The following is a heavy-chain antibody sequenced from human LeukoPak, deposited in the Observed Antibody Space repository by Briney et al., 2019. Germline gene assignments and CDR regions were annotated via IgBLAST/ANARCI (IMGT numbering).Heavy chain of an antibody. CDR2: ISGSGDST. D-gene: IGHD3-22*01. Sequence: PGGSLRVSCAASGFTFSRYAMSWVRQAPGKGLELVSSISGSGDSTYYTDSVKGRFTISRDNSKNTLYLQMNSLKTEDTAVYYCTTFHPSVMVTDYWGQGTLVTVSS. V-gene: IGHV3-23*01. J-gene: IGHJ4*02. CDR3: TTFHPSVMVTDY. CDR1: GFTFSRYA.